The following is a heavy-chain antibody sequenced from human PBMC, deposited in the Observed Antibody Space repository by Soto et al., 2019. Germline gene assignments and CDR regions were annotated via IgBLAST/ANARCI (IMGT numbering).Heavy chain of an antibody. CDR2: IYHSGST. CDR1: GGSISSTNW. Sequence: QVQLQESGPGLVKPSGTLSLICAVSGGSISSTNWWSWVRQPPGKGLEWIGEIYHSGSTNYNPSLKSRVTISVYKSKNQISLKLDSVTAADTAVYYCATQWLAASSQYYYYGMDVWGQGTTVTVSS. J-gene: IGHJ6*02. V-gene: IGHV4-4*02. D-gene: IGHD5-12*01. CDR3: ATQWLAASSQYYYYGMDV.